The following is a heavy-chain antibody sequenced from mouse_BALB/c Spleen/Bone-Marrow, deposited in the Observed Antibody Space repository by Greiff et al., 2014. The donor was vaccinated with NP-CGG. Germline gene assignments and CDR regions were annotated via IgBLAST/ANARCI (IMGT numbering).Heavy chain of an antibody. CDR3: ARWDTTAMDY. Sequence: QVQLKESGAELMKPGASVKISCKATGYTFSSYWIEWVKQRPGHGLEWIGEILPGRGSTNYNEEFKGKATFTSDTSSNTAYMQLSSLTSEDSAVYYCARWDTTAMDYWGQGTSVTVSS. D-gene: IGHD1-1*01. V-gene: IGHV1-9*01. CDR1: GYTFSSYW. CDR2: ILPGRGST. J-gene: IGHJ4*01.